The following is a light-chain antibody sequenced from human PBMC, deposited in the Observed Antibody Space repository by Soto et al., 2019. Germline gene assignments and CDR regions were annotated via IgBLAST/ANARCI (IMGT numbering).Light chain of an antibody. CDR2: AAS. V-gene: IGKV3-20*01. J-gene: IGKJ2*01. CDR1: QSVSNSS. CDR3: QLYGNSPMYP. Sequence: EIVLTQSPGTLSLSPGERATFSCRASQSVSNSSLAWYHQKPGQAPRLLLFAASRRASGIPDTFSGSGSGTDFTLTISRLEPEDFAVYYCQLYGNSPMYPFGQGTRLEIK.